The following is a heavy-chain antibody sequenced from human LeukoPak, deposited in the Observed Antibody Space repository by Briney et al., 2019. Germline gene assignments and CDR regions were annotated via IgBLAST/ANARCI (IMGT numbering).Heavy chain of an antibody. CDR3: ARTLGYCSSTSCYKRGYYYYYMDV. J-gene: IGHJ6*03. Sequence: SGTLSLTCAVYGGSFSGYYWSWIRQPPGKGLEWIGEINHSGSTNYNPSLKSRVTISVDTSKNQFSLKLSSVTAADTAVYYCARTLGYCSSTSCYKRGYYYYYMDVWGKGTTVTVSS. CDR1: GGSFSGYY. D-gene: IGHD2-2*02. V-gene: IGHV4-34*01. CDR2: INHSGST.